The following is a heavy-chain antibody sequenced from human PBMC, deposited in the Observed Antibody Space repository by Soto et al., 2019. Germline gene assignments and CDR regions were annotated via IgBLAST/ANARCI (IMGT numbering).Heavy chain of an antibody. CDR3: ARDNYYDYVWGRTPNGY. J-gene: IGHJ4*02. CDR2: ISAYNGNT. Sequence: ASVKVSCKASGYTFTSYGISWVRQAPGQGLEWMGWISAYNGNTNYAQKLQGRVTMTTDTSTSTAYMELRSLGSDDTAVYYCARDNYYDYVWGRTPNGYWGQGTLVTVSS. V-gene: IGHV1-18*01. CDR1: GYTFTSYG. D-gene: IGHD3-16*01.